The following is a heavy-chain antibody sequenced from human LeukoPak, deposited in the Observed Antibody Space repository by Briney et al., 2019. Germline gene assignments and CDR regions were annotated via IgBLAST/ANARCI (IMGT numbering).Heavy chain of an antibody. CDR2: IYYSGST. V-gene: IGHV4-59*01. CDR3: ARDSGTYGRDYYFDL. Sequence: SETLSLTCTVSGGSISSYYWSWIRQPPGKGLEWIGYIYYSGSTNYNPSLKSRVTISVDTSKNQFSLKLSSVTAADTAVYYCARDSGTYGRDYYFDLWGQGTLVTVSS. J-gene: IGHJ4*02. D-gene: IGHD1-26*01. CDR1: GGSISSYY.